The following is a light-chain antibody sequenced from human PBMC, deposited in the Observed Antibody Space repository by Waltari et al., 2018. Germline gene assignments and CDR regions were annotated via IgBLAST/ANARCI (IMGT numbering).Light chain of an antibody. CDR2: AAS. Sequence: DIQMTQSPSSLSASVGDRVTITCRASQGISNALAWYQQKPGKAPKLLRYAASRLESGGPSRFSGSGSGTDYTLTISSLQPEDFATYYCQQYYSTPITFGQGTRLEIK. CDR1: QGISNA. V-gene: IGKV1-NL1*01. J-gene: IGKJ5*01. CDR3: QQYYSTPIT.